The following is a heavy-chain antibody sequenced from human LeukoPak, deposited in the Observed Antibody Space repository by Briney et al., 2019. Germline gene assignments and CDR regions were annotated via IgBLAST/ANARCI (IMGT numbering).Heavy chain of an antibody. D-gene: IGHD4-17*01. CDR3: AREGSTVTTNPRNWFDP. J-gene: IGHJ5*02. CDR1: GYTFTSYD. CDR2: MNPNSGNT. Sequence: ASVKVSCKASGYTFTSYDINWVRQATGQGLEWMGWMNPNSGNTGYAQKFQGRVTITRDTSISTAYMELSRLRSDDTAVYYCAREGSTVTTNPRNWFDPWGQGTLVTVSS. V-gene: IGHV1-8*03.